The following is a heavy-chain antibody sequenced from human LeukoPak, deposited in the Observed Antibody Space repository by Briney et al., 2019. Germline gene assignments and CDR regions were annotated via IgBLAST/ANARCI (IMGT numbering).Heavy chain of an antibody. CDR3: ARVRIAVAGKREYNWFDP. CDR2: MNPNSGNT. Sequence: ASVKVSCKASGYTFTSYDINWVRQATGQGLEWVGWMNPNSGNTGYAQKFQGRVTITRNTSISTAYMELSSLRSEDTAVYYCARVRIAVAGKREYNWFDPWGQGTLVTVSS. D-gene: IGHD6-19*01. J-gene: IGHJ5*02. V-gene: IGHV1-8*03. CDR1: GYTFTSYD.